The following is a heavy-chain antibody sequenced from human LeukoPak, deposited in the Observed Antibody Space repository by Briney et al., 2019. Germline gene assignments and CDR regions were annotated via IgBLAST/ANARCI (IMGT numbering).Heavy chain of an antibody. V-gene: IGHV3-48*04. J-gene: IGHJ4*02. CDR3: ARAPRYGSGYYYGY. D-gene: IGHD2-15*01. Sequence: GGSLRLSCAASGFTFSSYSMNWVRQAPGKGLEWVSYISSSSSTIYYADSVKGRFTISRDNAKNSLYLQMNSLRAEDTAVYYCARAPRYGSGYYYGYWGQGTLVTVSS. CDR1: GFTFSSYS. CDR2: ISSSSSTI.